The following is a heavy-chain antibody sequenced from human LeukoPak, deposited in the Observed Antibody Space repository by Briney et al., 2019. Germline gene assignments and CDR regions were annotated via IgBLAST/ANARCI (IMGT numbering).Heavy chain of an antibody. CDR2: ISHNGGTT. D-gene: IGHD2/OR15-2a*01. CDR1: GITFSRYA. CDR3: ARFYPSV. V-gene: IGHV3-64*04. Sequence: GGSLRLSCSASGITFSRYAMHWVRQAPGKGLEYVSAISHNGGTTYYADSVKGRFTISRDNAKNTLYLQMNSLRAEDTAVYYCARFYPSVWGQGTLVTVSS. J-gene: IGHJ4*02.